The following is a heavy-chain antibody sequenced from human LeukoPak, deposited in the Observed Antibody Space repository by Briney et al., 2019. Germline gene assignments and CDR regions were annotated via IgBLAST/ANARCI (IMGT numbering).Heavy chain of an antibody. V-gene: IGHV3-23*01. CDR3: AKVYCSGGSCHYFMDV. J-gene: IGHJ6*03. D-gene: IGHD2-15*01. CDR2: LTGSGGST. Sequence: GGSLRLSCAASEFTFSSYPMSWVRQAPGKGLEWVSGLTGSGGSTYYADSVKGRSTISRDNSKNTLYLQMNSLRAEDSAVYYCAKVYCSGGSCHYFMDVWGKGTTVTVSS. CDR1: EFTFSSYP.